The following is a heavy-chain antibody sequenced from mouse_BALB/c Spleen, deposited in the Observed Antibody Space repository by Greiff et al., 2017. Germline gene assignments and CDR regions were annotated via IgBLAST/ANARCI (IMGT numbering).Heavy chain of an antibody. D-gene: IGHD1-3*01. J-gene: IGHJ2*01. V-gene: IGHV5-6-4*01. Sequence: DVMLVESGGGLVKPGGSLKLSCAASGFTFSSYTMSWVRQTPEKRLEWVATISSGGSYTYYPDSVKGRFTISRDNAKNTLYLQMSSLKSEDTAMYYCTRVKDYFDYWGQGTTLTVSS. CDR2: ISSGGSYT. CDR1: GFTFSSYT. CDR3: TRVKDYFDY.